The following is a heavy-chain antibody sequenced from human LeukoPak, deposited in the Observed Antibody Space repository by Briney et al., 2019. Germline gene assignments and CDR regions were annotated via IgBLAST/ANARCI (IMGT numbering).Heavy chain of an antibody. CDR1: GYTFTTYW. Sequence: GESLKISCKGSGYTFTTYWIGWVRQMPGKGLEWMGIIYPGDSDPRYSPSFQGQVTISADKSISTAYLQWSSLKASDSAMYYCVRHGLGTSWFGFDYWGQGTLVAVSS. D-gene: IGHD6-13*01. V-gene: IGHV5-51*01. CDR2: IYPGDSDP. CDR3: VRHGLGTSWFGFDY. J-gene: IGHJ4*02.